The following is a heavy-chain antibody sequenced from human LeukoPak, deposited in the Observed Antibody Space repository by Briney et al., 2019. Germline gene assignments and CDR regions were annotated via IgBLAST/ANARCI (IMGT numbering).Heavy chain of an antibody. Sequence: ASVKVSCKASGYTFTSYGISWVRQAPGQGLEWMGWISPYNGNTAYAQRLQGRVTMTTDTSTITAYMELRSLRSDDTAVYFCARASRDSSTWSHYHYYAVDVWGQGTTVTVSS. CDR2: ISPYNGNT. V-gene: IGHV1-18*01. J-gene: IGHJ6*02. D-gene: IGHD6-13*01. CDR3: ARASRDSSTWSHYHYYAVDV. CDR1: GYTFTSYG.